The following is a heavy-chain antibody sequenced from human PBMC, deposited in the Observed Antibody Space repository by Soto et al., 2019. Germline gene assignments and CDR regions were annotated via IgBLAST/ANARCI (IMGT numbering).Heavy chain of an antibody. CDR1: GGSITSTSYY. Sequence: QLHLQESGPGLVEPSETLSLTCAVSGGSITSTSYYWGWIRQPPGEGLEWIGSIDYRGNIYYNSSTTMRVTIAVDASKNQFSLNLNSVTAADSAVYHCARVAALVGAARYWYFDLWGRGPRVSV. V-gene: IGHV4-39*01. CDR2: IDYRGNI. D-gene: IGHD2-15*01. J-gene: IGHJ2*01. CDR3: ARVAALVGAARYWYFDL.